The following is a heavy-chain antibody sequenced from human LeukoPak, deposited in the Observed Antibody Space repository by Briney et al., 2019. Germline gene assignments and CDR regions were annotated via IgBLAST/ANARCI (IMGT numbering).Heavy chain of an antibody. J-gene: IGHJ4*02. CDR2: INPNSGGT. CDR3: ARSSVTYYYDSSGYVDPYYFDY. Sequence: GASVKVSCKASGYTFTGYYMHWVRQAPGQGLEWMGWINPNSGGTNYAQKFQGRVTMTRDTSISTAYMELSRLRSDDTAVYYCARSSVTYYYDSSGYVDPYYFDYWGQGTLVTVSS. CDR1: GYTFTGYY. D-gene: IGHD3-22*01. V-gene: IGHV1-2*02.